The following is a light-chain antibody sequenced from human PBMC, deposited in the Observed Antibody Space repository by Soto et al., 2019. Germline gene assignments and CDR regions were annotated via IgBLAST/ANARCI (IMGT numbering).Light chain of an antibody. CDR3: QQASSFPLT. V-gene: IGKV1-12*01. CDR1: QGISSW. CDR2: AAS. Sequence: DIQMTQSPSSVSASVGDTVTISGRASQGISSWLAWYQQKPGKAPKLVIYAASRLASGVPSRFSGRGSGSDFTLTISSLQPEDFAFYYCQQASSFPLTFGGGTKVEIK. J-gene: IGKJ4*01.